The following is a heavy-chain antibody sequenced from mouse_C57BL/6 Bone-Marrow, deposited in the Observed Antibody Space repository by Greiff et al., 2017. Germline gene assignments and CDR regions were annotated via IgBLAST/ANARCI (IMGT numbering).Heavy chain of an antibody. V-gene: IGHV5-6*01. Sequence: EVQLQQSGGDLVKPGGSLKLSCAASGFTFSSYGMSWVRQTPDKRLEWVATISSGGSYSYYPDSVKGRFPISRDNAKNTLYLQMSSLKSEDTAMYYCARRGFSWFAYWGQGTLVTVSA. CDR2: ISSGGSYS. CDR3: ARRGFSWFAY. CDR1: GFTFSSYG. J-gene: IGHJ3*01.